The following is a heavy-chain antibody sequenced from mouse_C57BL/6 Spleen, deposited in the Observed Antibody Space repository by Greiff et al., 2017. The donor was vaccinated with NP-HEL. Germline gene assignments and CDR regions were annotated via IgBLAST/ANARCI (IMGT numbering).Heavy chain of an antibody. J-gene: IGHJ3*01. V-gene: IGHV1-15*01. D-gene: IGHD4-1*01. CDR2: IDPETGGT. CDR3: TRLGGGPWFAY. Sequence: VQLQQSGAELVRPGASVTLSCTASGYTFTDYEMHWVKQTPVHGLDWIGAIDPETGGTAYNQKFKGKAILTADKSSSTAYMELRSLTSEDSAVYYCTRLGGGPWFAYWGQGTLVTVSA. CDR1: GYTFTDYE.